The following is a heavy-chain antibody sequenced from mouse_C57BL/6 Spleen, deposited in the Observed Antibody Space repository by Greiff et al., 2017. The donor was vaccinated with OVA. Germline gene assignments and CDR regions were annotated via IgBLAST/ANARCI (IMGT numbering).Heavy chain of an antibody. CDR2: IDPSDSYT. Sequence: VQLQQPGAELVKPGASVKLSCKASGYTFTSYWMQWVKQRPGQGLEWIGEIDPSDSYTNYNQKFKGKATLTVDTSSSTAYMQLSSLTSEDSAVYYCARSGRGDYDWFAYWGQGTLVTVSA. J-gene: IGHJ3*01. D-gene: IGHD2-4*01. CDR1: GYTFTSYW. CDR3: ARSGRGDYDWFAY. V-gene: IGHV1-50*01.